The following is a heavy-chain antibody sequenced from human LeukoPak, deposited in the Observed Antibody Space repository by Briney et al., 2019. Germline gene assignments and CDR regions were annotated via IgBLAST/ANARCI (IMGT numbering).Heavy chain of an antibody. J-gene: IGHJ5*02. CDR1: GGTFSSYA. CDR3: ARERSTAARTNWFDP. V-gene: IGHV1-69*01. Sequence: GSSVKVSCKXSGGTFSSYAISWVRQAPGQGLEWMGGIIPIFGTANYAQKFRGRVTVTADESTSTAYMELSSLRSEDAAVYYCARERSTAARTNWFDPWGQGTLVTVSS. D-gene: IGHD1-14*01. CDR2: IIPIFGTA.